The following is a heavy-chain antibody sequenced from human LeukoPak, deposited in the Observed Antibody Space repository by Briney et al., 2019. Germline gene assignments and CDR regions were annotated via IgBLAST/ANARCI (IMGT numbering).Heavy chain of an antibody. D-gene: IGHD5-18*01. V-gene: IGHV3-21*01. CDR3: ASVWRALGYTIDY. Sequence: GSLRLSCSASGFTFSSYSMNWVRQAPGKGLEWVSSISSSSSYIYYADSVKGRFTISRDNAKNSLYLQMNSLRVEDTAVYYCASVWRALGYTIDYWGQGTQVAVSS. CDR1: GFTFSSYS. CDR2: ISSSSSYI. J-gene: IGHJ4*02.